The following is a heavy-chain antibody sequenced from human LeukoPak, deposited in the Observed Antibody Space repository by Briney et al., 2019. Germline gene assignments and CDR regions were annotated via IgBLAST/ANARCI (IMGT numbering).Heavy chain of an antibody. J-gene: IGHJ4*02. V-gene: IGHV3-30*02. CDR2: IRYDGRNK. CDR1: GFTFSTYG. D-gene: IGHD4-17*01. CDR3: AKDLGDMNTYYFDY. Sequence: GGSLRLSCAASGFTFSTYGMHWVLQAPGKGLEWVAFIRYDGRNKYYADSVKGRFTISRDNSKNTLYLQMNSLRAEDTAVYYCAKDLGDMNTYYFDYWGQGTLVTVSS.